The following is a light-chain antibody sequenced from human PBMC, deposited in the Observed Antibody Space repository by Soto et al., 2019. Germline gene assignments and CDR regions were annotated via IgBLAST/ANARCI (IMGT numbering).Light chain of an antibody. V-gene: IGKV3-11*01. CDR2: DAS. Sequence: EIVLTQSPATLSLSPGERATLSCRASQSVSSYLEWYQQKPGQAPRLLIYDASNRATGIPARFSGSGSGTDFTPTISSLEHEDFAVYYCQQHLNALSFGGGTKVEI. J-gene: IGKJ4*01. CDR1: QSVSSY. CDR3: QQHLNALS.